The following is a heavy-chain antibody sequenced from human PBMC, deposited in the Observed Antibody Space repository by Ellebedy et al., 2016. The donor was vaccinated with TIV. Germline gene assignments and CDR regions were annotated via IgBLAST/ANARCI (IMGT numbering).Heavy chain of an antibody. CDR3: ARSAGRYYFDY. V-gene: IGHV1-46*01. Sequence: AASVKVSCKASGYTFTNYYIHWVRQAPGQRLAWMGTINPSGGDTTYAQRFQDQVTMTRDTSTSTVYMELNSLTSEFTALYYCARSAGRYYFDYWGQGTLVTVSS. D-gene: IGHD6-13*01. CDR1: GYTFTNYY. J-gene: IGHJ4*02. CDR2: INPSGGDT.